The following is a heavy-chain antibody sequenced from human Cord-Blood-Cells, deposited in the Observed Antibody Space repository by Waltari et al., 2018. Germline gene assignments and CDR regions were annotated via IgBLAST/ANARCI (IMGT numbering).Heavy chain of an antibody. CDR2: ISPGYSDT. CDR3: ARQVSSPNYGDLTHFDY. J-gene: IGHJ4*02. V-gene: IGHV5-51*01. CDR1: GYSFTSYW. Sequence: EVQLVQSGAEVKKPGESLKISCKGSGYSFTSYWIGWVRQMPGKGLEWMGIISPGYSDTRYSPSFQGQVTSSADKSISTAYLQWSSLKASDTAMYYCARQVSSPNYGDLTHFDYWGQGTLVTVSS. D-gene: IGHD4-17*01.